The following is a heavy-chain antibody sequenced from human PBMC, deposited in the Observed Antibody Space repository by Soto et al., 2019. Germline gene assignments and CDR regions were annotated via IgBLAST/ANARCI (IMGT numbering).Heavy chain of an antibody. CDR1: GFTLTRYA. CDR2: INAGNGDT. D-gene: IGHD1-26*01. Sequence: QVHLVQSGAEVEKPGASVKVSCKASGFTLTRYALHWVRQAPGQRLEYMGWINAGNGDTGHPQKFQGRVTMTRDIPASTVYMELNSLTSEDTAVYSCARKEVGPSFPVDLWGPGTGVVVSS. V-gene: IGHV1-3*01. J-gene: IGHJ3*01. CDR3: ARKEVGPSFPVDL.